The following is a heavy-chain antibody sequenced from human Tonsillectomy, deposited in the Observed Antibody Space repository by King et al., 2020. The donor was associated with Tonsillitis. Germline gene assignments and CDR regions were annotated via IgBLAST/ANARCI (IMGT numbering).Heavy chain of an antibody. V-gene: IGHV5-51*01. D-gene: IGHD1-1*01. Sequence: VQLVESGVEVKKPGESLKISCKGSGYSFTNYWIGWVRQMPGKGLEWMGIIYPGDSYTRYSPSFQGQVTISAEKSISTAYLQWGGLKASDTAKYYCARRQGGATNYYFDFWGQGTLVTVSS. CDR1: GYSFTNYW. J-gene: IGHJ4*02. CDR3: ARRQGGATNYYFDF. CDR2: IYPGDSYT.